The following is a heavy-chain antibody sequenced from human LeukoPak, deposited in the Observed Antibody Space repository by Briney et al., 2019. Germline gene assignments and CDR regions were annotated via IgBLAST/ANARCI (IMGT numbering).Heavy chain of an antibody. CDR3: AREDYYDSSGYYY. D-gene: IGHD3-22*01. Sequence: ASMKVSCKASGYTFTGYYMHWVRQAPGQGLEWMGWINPNSGGTNYAQKFQGWVTMTRDTSISTAYMELSRLRSDDTAVYYCAREDYYDSSGYYYWGQGTLVTVSS. CDR1: GYTFTGYY. J-gene: IGHJ4*02. CDR2: INPNSGGT. V-gene: IGHV1-2*04.